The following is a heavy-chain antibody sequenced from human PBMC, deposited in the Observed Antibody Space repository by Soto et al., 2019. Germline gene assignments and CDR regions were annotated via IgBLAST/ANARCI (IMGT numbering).Heavy chain of an antibody. J-gene: IGHJ4*02. Sequence: QVQLVQSGAEVKRPGSSVKVSCKASGDTFNFYSINWVRQAPGLGLEWMGRVNPIVSMSNYAQKFKGRVTVTADKSTSTTYMELSSLRSADTAIYYCASSYGSGYRAFDYWGQGALVTVSS. CDR1: GDTFNFYS. CDR3: ASSYGSGYRAFDY. V-gene: IGHV1-69*02. D-gene: IGHD3-10*01. CDR2: VNPIVSMS.